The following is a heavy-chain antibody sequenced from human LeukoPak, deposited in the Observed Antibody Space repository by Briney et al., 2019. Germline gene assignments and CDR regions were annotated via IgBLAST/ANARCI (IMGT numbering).Heavy chain of an antibody. Sequence: SETLSLTCTVSGGSISSYYWSWIRQPPGKGLEWIGYIYYSGSTNYNPSLKSRVTISVDTSKNQFSLKLSSVTAADTAVYYCARGTVPYHYYYGMDVWGQGTTVTVSS. CDR2: IYYSGST. D-gene: IGHD4-17*01. V-gene: IGHV4-59*01. CDR3: ARGTVPYHYYYGMDV. CDR1: GGSISSYY. J-gene: IGHJ6*02.